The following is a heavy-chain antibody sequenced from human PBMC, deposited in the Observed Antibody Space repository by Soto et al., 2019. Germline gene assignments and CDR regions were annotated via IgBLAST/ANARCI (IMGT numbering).Heavy chain of an antibody. CDR2: ISYDGSNK. Sequence: PGGSLRLSCAASGFTFSSYGMHWVRQAPGKGLEWVAVISYDGSNKYYADSVKGRFTISRDNSKNTLYLQMNSLRAEDTAVYYCAKVIFRDDFWSATYYYCGMDFWGQGTTVTVSS. J-gene: IGHJ6*02. CDR1: GFTFSSYG. D-gene: IGHD3-3*01. V-gene: IGHV3-30*18. CDR3: AKVIFRDDFWSATYYYCGMDF.